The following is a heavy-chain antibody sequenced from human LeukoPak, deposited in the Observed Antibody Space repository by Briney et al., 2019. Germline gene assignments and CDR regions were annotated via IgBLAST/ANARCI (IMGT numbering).Heavy chain of an antibody. CDR3: ARDQGDASGWFFDY. CDR2: IALDGSRK. J-gene: IGHJ4*02. V-gene: IGHV3-30*03. CDR1: GFTFSHHH. D-gene: IGHD6-19*01. Sequence: GGSLRLSCAASGFTFSHHHIHWVPQAPGKGLEWVTVIALDGSRKIYADSVKGRFTISRDNSKNTVSLQMNSLGVEDTAVYYCARDQGDASGWFFDYWGQGARVIVSS.